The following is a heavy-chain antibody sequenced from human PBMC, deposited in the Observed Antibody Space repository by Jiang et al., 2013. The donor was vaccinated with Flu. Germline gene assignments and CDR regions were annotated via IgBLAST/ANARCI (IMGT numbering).Heavy chain of an antibody. J-gene: IGHJ4*02. D-gene: IGHD1-26*01. CDR3: ARDRGKYSFIDY. CDR1: GYTFTDFG. CDR2: ISAYYGTT. Sequence: SGAEVKKPGASVKVSCQASGYTFTDFGLSWVRQAPGQGLEWMGWISAYYGTTNYAQQFQGRLTMTRDTSTNTAYMEPRSLRADDTAVYYCARDRGKYSFIDYWGQGTLVT. V-gene: IGHV1-18*01.